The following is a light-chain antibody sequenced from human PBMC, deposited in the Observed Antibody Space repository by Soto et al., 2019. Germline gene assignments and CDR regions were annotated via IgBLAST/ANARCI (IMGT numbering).Light chain of an antibody. CDR1: QSISSW. Sequence: DIQMTQSPSTLSASVGDRVTITCRASQSISSWLAWYQQKPGKAPKLLIYKASSLESGVPSRFSGSGSGTEFTLTISSLQPDDFATYYCQQYNSYPWTFGQGPKVAIK. J-gene: IGKJ1*01. CDR3: QQYNSYPWT. CDR2: KAS. V-gene: IGKV1-5*03.